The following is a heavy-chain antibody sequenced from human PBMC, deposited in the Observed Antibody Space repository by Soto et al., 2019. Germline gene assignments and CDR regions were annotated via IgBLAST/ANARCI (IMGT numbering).Heavy chain of an antibody. CDR3: AKAGGWYVGPYFGWFDP. CDR1: GFTFSSYG. V-gene: IGHV3-30*18. Sequence: QVQLVESGGGVVQPGRSLRLSCAASGFTFSSYGMHWVRQAPGKGLEWVAVISYDGSNKYYADYVKGRFTISRDNYKNTLYLQMNSLRAEDTAVYYCAKAGGWYVGPYFGWFDPWGQGTLVTVSS. J-gene: IGHJ5*02. D-gene: IGHD6-19*01. CDR2: ISYDGSNK.